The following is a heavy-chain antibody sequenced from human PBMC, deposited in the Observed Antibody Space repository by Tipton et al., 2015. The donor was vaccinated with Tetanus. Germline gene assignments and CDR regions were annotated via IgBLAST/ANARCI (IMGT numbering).Heavy chain of an antibody. CDR3: TRANHEFPKKGPFDS. CDR1: GASLRSGDYN. V-gene: IGHV4-61*08. D-gene: IGHD3-10*01. J-gene: IGHJ4*02. CDR2: ISDSGLS. Sequence: TLSLTCSVSGASLRSGDYNWSWIRHPPGKGLEWLAYISDSGLSNSNYFLKSRITISRDTSRNQFSLKLTSVTAADTAVYYCTRANHEFPKKGPFDSWGQGTLVIVS.